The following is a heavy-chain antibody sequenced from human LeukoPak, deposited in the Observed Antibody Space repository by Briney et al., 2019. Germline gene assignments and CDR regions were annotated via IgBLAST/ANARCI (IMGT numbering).Heavy chain of an antibody. D-gene: IGHD3-16*02. Sequence: ASVKVSCKASGYTFTSYGISWVRQAPGQGLEWMGWISAYNGNTNYAQKLQGRVTMTTDTSTSTAYMELRSLRSDDTAVYYCARGLLMITFGGVIAAPLDYWGQGTLATVSS. V-gene: IGHV1-18*01. J-gene: IGHJ4*02. CDR3: ARGLLMITFGGVIAAPLDY. CDR1: GYTFTSYG. CDR2: ISAYNGNT.